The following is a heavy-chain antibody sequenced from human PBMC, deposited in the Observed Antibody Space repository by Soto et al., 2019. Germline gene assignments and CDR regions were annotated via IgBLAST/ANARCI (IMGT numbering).Heavy chain of an antibody. V-gene: IGHV4-59*08. Sequence: SETLSLTCTVSGGSISSYYWSWIRQPPGKGLEWIGYIYYSGSTNYNPSLKSRVTISVDTSKNQFALKLSSVTAADTAVYYCARHMLFKGYYYMDVWGKGTTVTVSS. D-gene: IGHD3-10*01. CDR1: GGSISSYY. CDR3: ARHMLFKGYYYMDV. CDR2: IYYSGST. J-gene: IGHJ6*03.